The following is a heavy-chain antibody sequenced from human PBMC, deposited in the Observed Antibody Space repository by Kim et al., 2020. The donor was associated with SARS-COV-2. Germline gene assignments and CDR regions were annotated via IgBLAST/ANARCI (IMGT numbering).Heavy chain of an antibody. D-gene: IGHD3-10*01. Sequence: VKDRYTITRENSKNTMYLQMNSLRAEDTAVYYCAKTLWFGELFRIGGFDYWGQGTLVTVSS. V-gene: IGHV3-23*01. CDR3: AKTLWFGELFRIGGFDY. J-gene: IGHJ4*02.